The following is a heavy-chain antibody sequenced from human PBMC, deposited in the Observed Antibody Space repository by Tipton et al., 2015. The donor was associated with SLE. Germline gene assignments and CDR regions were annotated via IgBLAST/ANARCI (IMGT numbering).Heavy chain of an antibody. J-gene: IGHJ6*03. CDR2: IDHSGNT. CDR1: GGSLRDYY. V-gene: IGHV4-34*01. D-gene: IGHD1-26*01. CDR3: ARAGSYPYYYYYMDV. Sequence: TLSLTCTVSGGSLRDYYWNWIRQPPGKGLEWIGQIDHSGNTNYNPSLKSRVAISVDTSNNQFSLNLSSVTAADTAVYYCARAGSYPYYYYYMDVWGKGTTVTVSS.